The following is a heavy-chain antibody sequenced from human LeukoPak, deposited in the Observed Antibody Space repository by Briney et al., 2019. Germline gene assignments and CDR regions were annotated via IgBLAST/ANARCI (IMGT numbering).Heavy chain of an antibody. J-gene: IGHJ4*02. CDR1: GYTFTSHY. CDR2: INPSGGST. D-gene: IGHD1-1*01. Sequence: ASVKVSCKASGYTFTSHYIDWVRQAPGQGLEWMGVINPSGGSTRCAQKFQGRVTMTGDTSTRTVYMELSSLTSADTAVYYCARGTTDDYWGQGTPVTVSS. CDR3: ARGTTDDY. V-gene: IGHV1-46*01.